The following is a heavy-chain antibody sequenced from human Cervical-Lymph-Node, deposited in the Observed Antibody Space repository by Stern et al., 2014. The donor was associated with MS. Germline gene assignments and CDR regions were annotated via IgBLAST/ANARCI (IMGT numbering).Heavy chain of an antibody. D-gene: IGHD4-17*01. CDR3: ARDVAPYDYGARFDY. V-gene: IGHV1-46*01. CDR2: INPSGGST. Sequence: VQLVQSGAEVKKPGASVKVSCTASGYTFTSYYMHWVRQAPGQGLEWMGIINPSGGSTSYAQKFQGRVTMTRDTSTSTVYMELSSLRSEDTAVYYCARDVAPYDYGARFDYWGQGTLVTVSS. J-gene: IGHJ4*02. CDR1: GYTFTSYY.